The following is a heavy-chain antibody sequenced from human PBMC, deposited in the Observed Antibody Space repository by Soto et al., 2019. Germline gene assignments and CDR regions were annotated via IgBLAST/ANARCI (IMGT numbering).Heavy chain of an antibody. CDR3: AKPTGIAAAGTVTPFNN. Sequence: GGSLRLSCAASGFTFSSYAMSWVRQAPGKGLEWVSAISGSGGSTYYADSVKGRFTISRDNSKNTLYLQMNSLRAEDTAVYYCAKPTGIAAAGTVTPFNNWGQGTLVTVSS. CDR2: ISGSGGST. J-gene: IGHJ4*02. V-gene: IGHV3-23*01. D-gene: IGHD6-13*01. CDR1: GFTFSSYA.